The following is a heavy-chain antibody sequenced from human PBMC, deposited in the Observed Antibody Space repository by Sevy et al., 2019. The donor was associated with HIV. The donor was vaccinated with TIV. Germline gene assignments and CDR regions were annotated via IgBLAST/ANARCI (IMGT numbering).Heavy chain of an antibody. D-gene: IGHD3-22*01. Sequence: GGSLRLSCAASGFTFSSYAMSWVRQAPGKGLEWDSAISGSGGSTYYADSVKGRFTISRDNSKNTLYLQMNSLRAEDTAVYYCAKATMIVVVIPFDYWGQGTLVTVSS. V-gene: IGHV3-23*01. CDR2: ISGSGGST. CDR3: AKATMIVVVIPFDY. CDR1: GFTFSSYA. J-gene: IGHJ4*02.